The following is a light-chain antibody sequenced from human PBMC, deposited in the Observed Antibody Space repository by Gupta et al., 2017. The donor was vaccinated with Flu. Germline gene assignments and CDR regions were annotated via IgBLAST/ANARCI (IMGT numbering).Light chain of an antibody. V-gene: IGKV1-39*01. CDR1: QSISIY. Sequence: GDRVTITCRASQSISIYLDWYQKKPGKAPNLLIYAASTLQSGVPSRFSGSGSGTDCTLTISSLQPEDFATYYCQQSYSKPYTFGQGTKVEIK. CDR3: QQSYSKPYT. CDR2: AAS. J-gene: IGKJ2*01.